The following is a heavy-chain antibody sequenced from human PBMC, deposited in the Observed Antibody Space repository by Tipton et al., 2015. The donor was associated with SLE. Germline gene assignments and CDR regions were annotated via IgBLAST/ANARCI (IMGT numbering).Heavy chain of an antibody. CDR1: GYSITNGYY. Sequence: LSLTCVVSGYSITNGYYWGWIRQPPGKGLEWITNINHCGSTYYNPSLKSRVTISVDTSSNQFSLRLNSVTAADTTVYYCARVPHSSTGYFDYWGQGKLVTVST. D-gene: IGHD6-6*01. CDR3: ARVPHSSTGYFDY. V-gene: IGHV4-38-2*01. J-gene: IGHJ4*02. CDR2: INHCGST.